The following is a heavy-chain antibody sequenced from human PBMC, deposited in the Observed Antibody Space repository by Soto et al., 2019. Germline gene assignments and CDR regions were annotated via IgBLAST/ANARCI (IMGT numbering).Heavy chain of an antibody. CDR2: ISSSSSTI. CDR1: GFTFSSYS. Sequence: GGSLRLSCAASGFTFSSYSMNWVRQAPGKGLEWVSYISSSSSTIYYADSVKGRFTISRDNAKNSLYLQMNSLRDEDTAVYYCARDRYSSSWDRTSTYYYYMDVWGKGTTVTVSS. D-gene: IGHD6-13*01. J-gene: IGHJ6*03. V-gene: IGHV3-48*02. CDR3: ARDRYSSSWDRTSTYYYYMDV.